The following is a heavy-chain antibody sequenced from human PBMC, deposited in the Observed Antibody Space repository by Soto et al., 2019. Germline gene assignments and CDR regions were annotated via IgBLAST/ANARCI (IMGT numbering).Heavy chain of an antibody. V-gene: IGHV3-21*01. CDR1: GFTFSSYS. J-gene: IGHJ4*02. CDR2: ISSSSSYI. D-gene: IGHD5-12*01. Sequence: EVQLVESGGGLVKPGGSLRLSCAASGFTFSSYSMNWVRQAPGKGLEWVSSISSSSSYIYYADSVKGRFTISRDNAKNSLYLQMNSLRAEDTAVYYCARAFPPIIVATGYPPDYWGQGTLVTVSS. CDR3: ARAFPPIIVATGYPPDY.